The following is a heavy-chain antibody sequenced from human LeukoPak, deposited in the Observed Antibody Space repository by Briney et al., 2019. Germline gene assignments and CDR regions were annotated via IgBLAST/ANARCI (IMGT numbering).Heavy chain of an antibody. V-gene: IGHV3-21*01. J-gene: IGHJ4*02. CDR2: ISSSSSYI. CDR1: GFTFSSYS. CDR3: ARDSQAAPYDSSGYYLTTGVDY. Sequence: GGSLRLSCAASGFTFSSYSMNWVRQAPGKGLEWVSSISSSSSYIYYADSVKGRFTISRDNAKNSLYLQMNSLRAEDTAVYYCARDSQAAPYDSSGYYLTTGVDYWGQGTLVTVSS. D-gene: IGHD3-22*01.